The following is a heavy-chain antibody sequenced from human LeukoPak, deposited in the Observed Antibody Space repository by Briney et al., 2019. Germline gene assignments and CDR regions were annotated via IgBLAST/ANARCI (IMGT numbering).Heavy chain of an antibody. J-gene: IGHJ5*02. D-gene: IGHD3-22*01. CDR1: GFTFSSYA. Sequence: GGSLRLSCAASGFTFSSYAMSWVRQAPGKGLEWVSAISGSGGSTYYADSVKGRFTISRDNSKSTLYLQMNSLRAEDTAVYYCAKGLWPYYYDSSGYRNWFDPWGQGTLVTVSS. V-gene: IGHV3-23*01. CDR2: ISGSGGST. CDR3: AKGLWPYYYDSSGYRNWFDP.